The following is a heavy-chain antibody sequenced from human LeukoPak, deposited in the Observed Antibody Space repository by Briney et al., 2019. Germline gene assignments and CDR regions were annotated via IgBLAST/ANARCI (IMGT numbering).Heavy chain of an antibody. CDR1: GFTFSSYA. CDR2: ISYDGSNK. CDR3: ARDRVTMIVVVDYYFDY. D-gene: IGHD3-22*01. Sequence: GGSLRLSCAASGFTFSSYAMHWVRQAPGKGLEWVAVISYDGSNKYYADSVKGRFTISRDNSKNTLYLQVNSLRAEDTAVYYCARDRVTMIVVVDYYFDYWGQGTLVTVSS. V-gene: IGHV3-30-3*01. J-gene: IGHJ4*02.